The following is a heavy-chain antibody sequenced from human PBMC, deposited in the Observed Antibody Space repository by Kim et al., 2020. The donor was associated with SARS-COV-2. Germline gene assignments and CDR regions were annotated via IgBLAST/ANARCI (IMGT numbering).Heavy chain of an antibody. CDR1: GGTFSSYA. D-gene: IGHD1-26*01. V-gene: IGHV1-69*13. CDR3: ARSGTNRVAEYFQH. CDR2: IIPIFGTA. J-gene: IGHJ1*01. Sequence: SVKVSCKASGGTFSSYAISWVRQAPGQGLEWMGGIIPIFGTANYAQKFQGRVTITADESTSTAYMELSSLRSEDTAVYYCARSGTNRVAEYFQHWGQGTLVTVSS.